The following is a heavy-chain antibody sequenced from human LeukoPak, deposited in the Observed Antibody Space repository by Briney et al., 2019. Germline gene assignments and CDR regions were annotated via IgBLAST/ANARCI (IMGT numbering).Heavy chain of an antibody. CDR2: ISGSGGST. J-gene: IGHJ4*02. CDR1: GFTFSSYW. CDR3: AKRLDSYADY. V-gene: IGHV3-23*01. Sequence: GGSLRLSCAASGFTFSSYWMSWVRQAPGKGLEWVSDISGSGGSTNHADSVRGRFTISRDNSKNTLYLQMNSLRAEDTAVYYCAKRLDSYADYWGQGTLVTVAS. D-gene: IGHD5-18*01.